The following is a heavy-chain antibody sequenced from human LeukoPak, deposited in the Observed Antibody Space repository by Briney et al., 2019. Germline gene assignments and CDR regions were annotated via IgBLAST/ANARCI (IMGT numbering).Heavy chain of an antibody. Sequence: PGGSLRLSCAASGFTFSSYGMHWVRQAPGKGLEWVAFIRYDGSNKYYADSVKGRFTISRDNSKNTLYLQMNSLRAEDTAVYYCAKDSNDYVWGSYRSTPFDYWGQGTLVTVSS. CDR1: GFTFSSYG. D-gene: IGHD3-16*02. J-gene: IGHJ4*02. CDR2: IRYDGSNK. CDR3: AKDSNDYVWGSYRSTPFDY. V-gene: IGHV3-30*02.